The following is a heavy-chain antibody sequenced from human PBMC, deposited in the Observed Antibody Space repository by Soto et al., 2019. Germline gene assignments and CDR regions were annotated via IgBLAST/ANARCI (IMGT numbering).Heavy chain of an antibody. CDR3: ARLYSSGWDYYYGMDV. V-gene: IGHV6-1*01. Sequence: SQTLSLTCAISGDSFSSNSDAWNWIRQSPSRGLEWLGRTYYRSKWYNDYAVSVKSRITINPDTSKNQFSLQLNSVTPEDTAVYYCARLYSSGWDYYYGMDVWGQGTTVTVSS. CDR2: TYYRSKWYN. J-gene: IGHJ6*02. D-gene: IGHD6-19*01. CDR1: GDSFSSNSDA.